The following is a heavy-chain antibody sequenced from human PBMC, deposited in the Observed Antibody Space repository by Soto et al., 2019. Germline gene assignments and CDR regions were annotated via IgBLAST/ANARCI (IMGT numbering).Heavy chain of an antibody. D-gene: IGHD3-22*01. V-gene: IGHV5-51*01. CDR3: ARHAHYKDSRGYSLFDP. Sequence: GESLKISFRVSGYSFTSYWNGWLRQMPGKVLAWMGIIYPGDSDTRYSPSFQGQVTISADKSISTAYLQWSSLKVSDTAMYYCARHAHYKDSRGYSLFDPWGQGTLVTVSS. CDR2: IYPGDSDT. J-gene: IGHJ5*02. CDR1: GYSFTSYW.